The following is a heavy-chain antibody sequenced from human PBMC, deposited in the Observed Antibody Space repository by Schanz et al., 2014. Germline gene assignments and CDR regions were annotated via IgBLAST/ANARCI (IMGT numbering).Heavy chain of an antibody. V-gene: IGHV1-18*01. J-gene: IGHJ5*02. CDR1: GYTFTSYG. CDR2: ISVYTGNT. CDR3: AKAEYDILTDSYSRLDP. D-gene: IGHD3-9*01. Sequence: QVQLVQSGAEVKKPGASVKVSCKASGYTFTSYGISWVRQAPGQGLEWVGWISVYTGNTKYGQKVQGRVTMTTDTSTSTVYMELRSLRSDDTAVYYCAKAEYDILTDSYSRLDPWGQGTLVTVSS.